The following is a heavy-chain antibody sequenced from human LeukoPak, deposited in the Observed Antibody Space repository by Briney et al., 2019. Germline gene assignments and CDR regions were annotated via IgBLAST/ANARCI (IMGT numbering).Heavy chain of an antibody. CDR2: IYYSGST. J-gene: IGHJ6*03. D-gene: IGHD1-7*01. CDR1: GGSISSYY. CDR3: ARRVLSSSWNFPYYMDV. Sequence: SETLSLTCTVSGGSISSYYWSWIRQPPGKGLEWIGYIYYSGSTNYNPSLKSRVTISVDTSKNQFSLKLSSMTAADTAVYYCARRVLSSSWNFPYYMDVWGKGTTVTVSS. V-gene: IGHV4-59*01.